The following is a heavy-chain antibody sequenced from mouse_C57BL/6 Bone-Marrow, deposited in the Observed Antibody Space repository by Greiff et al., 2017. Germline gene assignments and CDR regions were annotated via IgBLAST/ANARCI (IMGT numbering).Heavy chain of an antibody. CDR2: IDPSDSYT. Sequence: VQLQQPGAELVMPGASVKLSCKASGYTFTSYWMHWVKQRPGQGLEWVGEIDPSDSYTNYNPTFKGKSTLTVDKSSCTAYMQLSSLTSEDSAVYDCARAWFAYWGQETLVIVSA. J-gene: IGHJ3*01. V-gene: IGHV1-69*01. CDR3: ARAWFAY. CDR1: GYTFTSYW.